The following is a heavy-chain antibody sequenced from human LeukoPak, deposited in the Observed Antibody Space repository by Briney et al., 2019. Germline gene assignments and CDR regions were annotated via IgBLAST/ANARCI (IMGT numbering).Heavy chain of an antibody. CDR3: AREGEHGDSTSQDY. CDR1: GYTFTGYY. D-gene: IGHD4-17*01. J-gene: IGHJ4*02. V-gene: IGHV1-2*02. Sequence: ASVKVSCKASGYTFTGYYMHWVRQAPGQGLEWMGWINPSSGGTNYAQKFQGRVTMTRDTSISTAYMELSRLRPDDTAVYYCAREGEHGDSTSQDYWGQGTLVTVSS. CDR2: INPSSGGT.